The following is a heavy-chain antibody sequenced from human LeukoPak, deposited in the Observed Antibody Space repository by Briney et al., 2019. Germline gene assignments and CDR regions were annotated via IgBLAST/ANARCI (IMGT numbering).Heavy chain of an antibody. CDR2: VYYTGSI. CDR3: ARGPYDSGGYYLAACDV. CDR1: GDSITSYY. D-gene: IGHD3-22*01. V-gene: IGHV4-59*01. Sequence: PSETLSLTCTVSGDSITSYYWSWFRQPPGKGLEWVGYVYYTGSINYSPPLKSRLTMSVDTSKNQFSPNLSSVTAADTAIYYCARGPYDSGGYYLAACDVWGRGTMVTVTS. J-gene: IGHJ3*01.